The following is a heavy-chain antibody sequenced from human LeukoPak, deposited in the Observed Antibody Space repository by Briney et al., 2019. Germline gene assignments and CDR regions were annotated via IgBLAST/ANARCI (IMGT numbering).Heavy chain of an antibody. CDR3: ARERVMVRGVRYIHFDY. CDR1: GYTFTSYD. Sequence: ASVKVSCKASGYTFTSYDINWVRQATGQGLEWMGWMNPNSGNTGYAQKFQGRVTMTRNTSISTAYMELSRLRSDDTAVYYCARERVMVRGVRYIHFDYWGQGTLVTVSS. CDR2: MNPNSGNT. V-gene: IGHV1-8*01. J-gene: IGHJ4*02. D-gene: IGHD3-10*01.